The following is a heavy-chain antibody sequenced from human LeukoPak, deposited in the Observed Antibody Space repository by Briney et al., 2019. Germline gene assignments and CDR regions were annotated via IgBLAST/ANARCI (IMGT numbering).Heavy chain of an antibody. D-gene: IGHD3-3*01. CDR1: GGSISSNNYY. Sequence: SETLSLTCTVSGGSISSNNYYWGWIRQPPGKGLEWIGSIYYGGYTYYNPSLESRVTISVDTSKNQFSLKLSSVTAADTAIYYCQSRFLEWLLDYWDQGTLVTVSS. CDR2: IYYGGYT. V-gene: IGHV4-39*01. CDR3: QSRFLEWLLDY. J-gene: IGHJ4*02.